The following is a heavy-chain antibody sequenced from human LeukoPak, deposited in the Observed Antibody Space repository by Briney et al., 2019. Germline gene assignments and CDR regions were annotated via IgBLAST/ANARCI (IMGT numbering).Heavy chain of an antibody. V-gene: IGHV3-23*01. D-gene: IGHD3-10*01. Sequence: GGSLRLSCAASGFSFSNYAMSWVRQAPGKGLEWVSGVTSGGGHIYYADFVKGRFTISRDDYKNTLFLQMDSLRVEDTAVYYCVTGDPIWFDPWGQGTLVTVSS. CDR1: GFSFSNYA. CDR2: VTSGGGHI. J-gene: IGHJ5*02. CDR3: VTGDPIWFDP.